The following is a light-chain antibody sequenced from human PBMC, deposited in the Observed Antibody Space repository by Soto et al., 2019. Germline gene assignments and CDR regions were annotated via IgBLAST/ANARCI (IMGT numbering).Light chain of an antibody. Sequence: EIVMTQSPATLSVSPGERATLSCRAGQNIVGNLAWYQQKPGQAPRLLIYDASTRATGVPARFSGTGSGTEFTLTINSLQSEDFAVYYCQQYNIWYTFGQGTKLEI. CDR1: QNIVGN. CDR3: QQYNIWYT. CDR2: DAS. V-gene: IGKV3-15*01. J-gene: IGKJ2*01.